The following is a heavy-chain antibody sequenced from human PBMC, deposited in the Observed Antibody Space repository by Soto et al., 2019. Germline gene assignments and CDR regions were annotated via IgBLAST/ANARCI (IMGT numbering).Heavy chain of an antibody. CDR1: GFTFSSYA. D-gene: IGHD3-9*01. Sequence: PVGSLRLSCVASGFTFSSYALHWVRQAPGKGLEWVAVTSYDGSNKYYADSVEGRFTISRDNSKNTLYLQTSSLTTEDTAMYYCARDWETSATGLIDSWGQGTLVTVS. V-gene: IGHV3-30-3*01. CDR2: TSYDGSNK. CDR3: ARDWETSATGLIDS. J-gene: IGHJ4*02.